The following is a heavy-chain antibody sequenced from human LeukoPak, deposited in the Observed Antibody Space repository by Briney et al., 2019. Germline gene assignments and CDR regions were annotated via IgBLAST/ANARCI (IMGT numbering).Heavy chain of an antibody. CDR2: IYPGDSDT. J-gene: IGHJ4*02. Sequence: TGESLKISCKGSGYSFTSYWIGWVRQMPGKGLEWMGIIYPGDSDTRYSPSFQGQVTISADKSISTAYLQWSSLKASDTAMYYCARRRDLYSGSYYPFDYWGQGTLVTVSS. V-gene: IGHV5-51*01. CDR3: ARRRDLYSGSYYPFDY. D-gene: IGHD1-26*01. CDR1: GYSFTSYW.